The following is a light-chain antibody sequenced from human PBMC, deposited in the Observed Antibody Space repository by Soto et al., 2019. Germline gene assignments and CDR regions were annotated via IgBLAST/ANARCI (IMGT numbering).Light chain of an antibody. CDR1: QSVSSY. CDR3: QQRSNWLT. Sequence: EIVLTQSPATLSLSPEERATLSSRASQSVSSYLAWYQQKPGQAPRLLIYDASNRAPGIPARFSGSASGTDFTLTISSLEPEDLAVYYCQQRSNWLTFGGGTKVEIK. V-gene: IGKV3-11*01. CDR2: DAS. J-gene: IGKJ4*01.